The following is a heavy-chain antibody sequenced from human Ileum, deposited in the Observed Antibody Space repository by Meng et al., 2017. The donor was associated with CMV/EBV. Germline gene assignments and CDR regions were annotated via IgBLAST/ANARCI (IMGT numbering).Heavy chain of an antibody. CDR2: INPKRGDT. CDR1: RYTFTDYY. J-gene: IGHJ5*02. CDR3: ARINIGSGGRWLDP. Sequence: QVQLVQAGARVRKPGASLKVSCQTSRYTFTDYYIYWVRQAPGQGLEWMGWINPKRGDTDFAQKFQGRVTLTRDTSINTVYMDLSSLRPDDTAVYYCARINIGSGGRWLDPWGQGTLVTVSS. D-gene: IGHD2/OR15-2a*01. V-gene: IGHV1-2*02.